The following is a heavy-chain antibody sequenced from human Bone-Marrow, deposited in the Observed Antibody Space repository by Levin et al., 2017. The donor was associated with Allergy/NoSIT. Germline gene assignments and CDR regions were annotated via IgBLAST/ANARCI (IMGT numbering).Heavy chain of an antibody. CDR2: IYYSGST. Sequence: SETLSLTCTVSGGSITSYYWSWIRQPPGKGLEWIGYIYYSGSTTYNPSLQSRVTISVDTSKNQFSLKLSSVTAADTAVYYCARSSRGAAAGFDYWGQGSLVTVSS. CDR1: GGSITSYY. D-gene: IGHD6-13*01. CDR3: ARSSRGAAAGFDY. J-gene: IGHJ4*02. V-gene: IGHV4-59*08.